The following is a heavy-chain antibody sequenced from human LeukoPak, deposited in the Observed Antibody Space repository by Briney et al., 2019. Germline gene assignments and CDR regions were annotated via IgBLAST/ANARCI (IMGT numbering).Heavy chain of an antibody. Sequence: PGGSLRLSCTPSGFTFNTHGIHCVRQAPGKGPEGVAVIWSDGSNRYYADSVKGRFTISRDNSRNMLYLQMNSLRAEDTAVYYCARDPWSGTYSGGEDIWGQGTTVTVSS. CDR1: GFTFNTHG. J-gene: IGHJ3*02. CDR3: ARDPWSGTYSGGEDI. CDR2: IWSDGSNR. D-gene: IGHD3-16*01. V-gene: IGHV3-33*01.